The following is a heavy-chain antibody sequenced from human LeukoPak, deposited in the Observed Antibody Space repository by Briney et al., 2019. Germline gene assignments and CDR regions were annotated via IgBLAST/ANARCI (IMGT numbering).Heavy chain of an antibody. CDR3: AKDISVGIVAEPVAMVSPLDV. V-gene: IGHV3-9*02. D-gene: IGHD2-2*01. CDR2: IMWRSGST. J-gene: IGHJ3*01. Sequence: PGGSLRLSCAVSGFTSDDHAMHWVRQASGKGLEWVAGIMWRSGSTAYADSVKGRFTISRDNAKNSLYLQMNSLRAEDTALYYCAKDISVGIVAEPVAMVSPLDVWGQGTMVTVSS. CDR1: GFTSDDHA.